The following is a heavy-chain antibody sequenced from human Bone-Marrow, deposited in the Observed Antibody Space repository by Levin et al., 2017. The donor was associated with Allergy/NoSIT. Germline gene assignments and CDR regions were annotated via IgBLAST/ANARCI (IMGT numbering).Heavy chain of an antibody. J-gene: IGHJ6*02. CDR1: GFTFSSYE. D-gene: IGHD3-22*01. V-gene: IGHV3-48*03. Sequence: GGSLRLSCAASGFTFSSYEMNWVRQAPGKGLEWVSYISSSGSTIYYADSVKGRFTISRDNAKNSLYLQMNSLRAEDTAVYYCARERVYDSSGLDRDYGMDVWGQGTTVTVSS. CDR3: ARERVYDSSGLDRDYGMDV. CDR2: ISSSGSTI.